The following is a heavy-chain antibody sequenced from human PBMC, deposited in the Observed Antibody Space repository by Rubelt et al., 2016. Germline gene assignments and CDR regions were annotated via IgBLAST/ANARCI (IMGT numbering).Heavy chain of an antibody. V-gene: IGHV1-18*01. CDR2: ISAYDGNT. J-gene: IGHJ5*02. CDR3: ARGYWSSANCLFNWFDP. CDR1: GYTFTSYG. Sequence: QVQLVQSGAEVKKPGASVKVSCKASGYTFTSYGISWVRQAPGQGLEWMGWISAYDGNTYYAQKLQGRVTMTTDTSTSTAYMELRSLRSDDTAMYFCARGYWSSANCLFNWFDPWGQGTLVTVSS. D-gene: IGHD2-2*01.